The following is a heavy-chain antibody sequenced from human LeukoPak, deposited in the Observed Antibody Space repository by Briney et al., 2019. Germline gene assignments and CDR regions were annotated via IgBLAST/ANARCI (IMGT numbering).Heavy chain of an antibody. J-gene: IGHJ3*02. CDR3: ARQGAYCGGDCYLEWAYAFDI. D-gene: IGHD2-21*02. Sequence: SVKVSCKASGGTFSSYAISWVRQAPGQGLEWMGENIPIFGTANYAQKFQGRVTITADESTSIAYMELSSLRSEDTAVYYCARQGAYCGGDCYLEWAYAFDIWGQGTMVTVSS. V-gene: IGHV1-69*13. CDR2: NIPIFGTA. CDR1: GGTFSSYA.